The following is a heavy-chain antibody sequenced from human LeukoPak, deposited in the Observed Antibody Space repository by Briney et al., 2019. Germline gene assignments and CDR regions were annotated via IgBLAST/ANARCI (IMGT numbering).Heavy chain of an antibody. CDR3: ARDATSGWYFDY. D-gene: IGHD6-19*01. CDR2: INPNSGGA. V-gene: IGHV1-2*02. J-gene: IGHJ4*02. Sequence: AAVKVSCKASGYTFTVYYIHLVRQAPGQGLGWMGWINPNSGGANYAQKFQGRVTMTRDTSISTAYMELSRLRSDDTAVYYCARDATSGWYFDYWGQGTLVTVSS. CDR1: GYTFTVYY.